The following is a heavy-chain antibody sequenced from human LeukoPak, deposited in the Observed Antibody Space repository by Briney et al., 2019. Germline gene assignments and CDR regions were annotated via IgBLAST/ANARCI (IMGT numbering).Heavy chain of an antibody. J-gene: IGHJ3*02. Sequence: GGTLRLSCAASGFTFSTYGMSWVRQAPGKGLEWVSAISGSGGSTYYADSVKGRFTISRDNSKNTLYLQMNSLRAEDTAVYYCAKEAFYYDSSGYWDAFDIWGQGTMVTVSS. D-gene: IGHD3-22*01. CDR3: AKEAFYYDSSGYWDAFDI. V-gene: IGHV3-23*01. CDR1: GFTFSTYG. CDR2: ISGSGGST.